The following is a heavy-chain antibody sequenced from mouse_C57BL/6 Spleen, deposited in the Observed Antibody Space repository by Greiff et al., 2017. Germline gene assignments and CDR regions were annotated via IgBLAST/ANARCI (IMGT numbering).Heavy chain of an antibody. J-gene: IGHJ4*01. CDR1: GFTFSDYY. CDR3: ARGLLYYAMDY. CDR2: INYDGSST. Sequence: EVQLVESEGGLVQPGSSMKLSCTASGFTFSDYYMAWVRQVPEKGLEWVANINYDGSSTYYLDSLKSRFIISRDNAKNILYLQMSSLKSEDTATYYCARGLLYYAMDYWGQGTSVTVSS. V-gene: IGHV5-16*01.